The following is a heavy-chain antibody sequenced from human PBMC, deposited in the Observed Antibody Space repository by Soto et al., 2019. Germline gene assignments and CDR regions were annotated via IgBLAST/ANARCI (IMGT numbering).Heavy chain of an antibody. CDR2: IRQDGSEK. V-gene: IGHV3-7*04. CDR3: AREIVVARGASYFDY. Sequence: GGSLRLSCVGPGFTFSRNCMTWARQAPGKGQEWVGNIRQDGSEKKYVDSVKGRFTISRDNAKNSLYLQMNSLRAEDTAVYYCAREIVVARGASYFDYWGPGTLVTVSS. J-gene: IGHJ4*02. CDR1: GFTFSRNC. D-gene: IGHD2-2*01.